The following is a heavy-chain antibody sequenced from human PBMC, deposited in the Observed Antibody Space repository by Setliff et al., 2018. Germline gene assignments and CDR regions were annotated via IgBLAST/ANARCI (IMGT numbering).Heavy chain of an antibody. V-gene: IGHV3-7*03. D-gene: IGHD1-1*01. CDR2: INEDGSEK. J-gene: IGHJ4*02. CDR1: GFTFSSYS. Sequence: PSETLSLSCAASGFTFSSYSVSWVRQAPGKGLEWVASINEDGSEKYYVDSVKGRFTISRDDGKNSLYLQMNSLRAEDTAVYYCSTKGVPGTGGQGTRVTVSS. CDR3: STKGVPGT.